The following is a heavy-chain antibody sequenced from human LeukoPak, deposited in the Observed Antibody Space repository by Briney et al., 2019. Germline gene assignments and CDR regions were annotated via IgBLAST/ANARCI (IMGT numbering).Heavy chain of an antibody. D-gene: IGHD2-2*01. CDR3: ATLGYCSSTSCPVSDY. Sequence: ASVKVSCKASGYTFTGYYMHWVRQAPGQGLEWMGWINPNSGGTNYAQKFQGRVTMTRDTSISTAYMELSRLRSDDTAVYYCATLGYCSSTSCPVSDYWGQGTLVTVSS. CDR2: INPNSGGT. CDR1: GYTFTGYY. V-gene: IGHV1-2*02. J-gene: IGHJ4*02.